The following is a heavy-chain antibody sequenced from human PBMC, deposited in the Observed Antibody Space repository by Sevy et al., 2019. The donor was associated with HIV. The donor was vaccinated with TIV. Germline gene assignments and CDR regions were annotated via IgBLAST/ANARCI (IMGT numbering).Heavy chain of an antibody. CDR3: ARGKSGYGYGLDY. CDR2: IYSDGST. Sequence: GGSLRLSCAASGFPFSSYAMDWVRQAPGKGLEWVSVIYSDGSTYHADPVKGRFTISRDNSKNTLYLQMNSLRVEDTAVYYCARGKSGYGYGLDYWGQGTLVTVSS. V-gene: IGHV3-66*01. D-gene: IGHD5-18*01. CDR1: GFPFSSYA. J-gene: IGHJ4*02.